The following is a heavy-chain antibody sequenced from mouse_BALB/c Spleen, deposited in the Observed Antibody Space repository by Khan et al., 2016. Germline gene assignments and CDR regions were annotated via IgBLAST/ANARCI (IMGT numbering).Heavy chain of an antibody. CDR2: IRLKSNNYAT. CDR1: GFTFSNYW. V-gene: IGHV6-6*02. CDR3: TTGFAY. Sequence: EVELVESGGGLVQPGGSMKLSCVASGFTFSNYWMNWVRQSPEKGLEWVAEIRLKSNNYATHYAESVKGRFTISRDDSKSSVYLQMNNLRAEDTGIYCCTTGFAYWGQGTLVTVSA. J-gene: IGHJ3*01.